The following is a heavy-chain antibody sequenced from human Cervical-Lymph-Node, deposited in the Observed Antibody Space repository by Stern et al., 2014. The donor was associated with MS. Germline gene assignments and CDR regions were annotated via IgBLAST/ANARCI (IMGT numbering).Heavy chain of an antibody. CDR2: ISAYNGNT. CDR1: GYTFTSYG. CDR3: ARDYEMATPTGY. J-gene: IGHJ4*02. Sequence: QVQLGQSGAEVKKPGASGKVSCKASGYTFTSYGISWGRQAPGQGHEGMGWISAYNGNTNYAQKLQGRVTMTTDTSTSTAYMELRSLRSDDTAVYYCARDYEMATPTGYWGQGTLVTVSS. D-gene: IGHD5-24*01. V-gene: IGHV1-18*04.